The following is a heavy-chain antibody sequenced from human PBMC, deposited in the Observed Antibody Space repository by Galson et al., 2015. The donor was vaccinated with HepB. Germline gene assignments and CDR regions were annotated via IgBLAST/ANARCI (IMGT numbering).Heavy chain of an antibody. V-gene: IGHV1-18*04. CDR3: VHVST. Sequence: SVKVSCKASAYTFDFYGISWVRQAPGQGLEWMGWSRAYNGDTNFAQKFQGRVTLTTETSTNTAYMELRSLRSDDTAVYYCVHVSTWGQGTPVTVSS. J-gene: IGHJ5*02. CDR2: SRAYNGDT. CDR1: AYTFDFYG.